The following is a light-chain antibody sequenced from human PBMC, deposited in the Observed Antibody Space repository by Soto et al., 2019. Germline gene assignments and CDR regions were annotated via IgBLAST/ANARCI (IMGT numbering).Light chain of an antibody. CDR1: RSDVGGYDY. CDR3: CSYAGSNTFLV. CDR2: DVS. V-gene: IGLV2-11*01. Sequence: QSALTQPRSVSGSPGQSVTISCTGTRSDVGGYDYVSWYQQHPGKVPKLMIYDVSKRPSGVPDRFSGSKSGNTASLTISGLQAEDEADYYCCSYAGSNTFLVFGGGTKLTVL. J-gene: IGLJ3*02.